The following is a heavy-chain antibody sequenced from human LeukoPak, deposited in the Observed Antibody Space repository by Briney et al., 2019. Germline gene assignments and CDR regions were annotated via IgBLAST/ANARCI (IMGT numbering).Heavy chain of an antibody. CDR3: AKDFGRNLGGPGY. D-gene: IGHD1-14*01. J-gene: IGHJ4*02. V-gene: IGHV3-23*01. CDR1: GFTFSSYA. Sequence: GGSLRLSCAAPGFTFSSYAMSWVRQAPGKGLEWVSAISGSGGSTYYADSVKGRFTISRDNSKNTLYLQMNSLRAEDTAVYYCAKDFGRNLGGPGYWGRGTLVIVSS. CDR2: ISGSGGST.